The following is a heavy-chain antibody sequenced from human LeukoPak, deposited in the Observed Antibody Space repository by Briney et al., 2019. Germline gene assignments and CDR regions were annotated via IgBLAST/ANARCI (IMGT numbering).Heavy chain of an antibody. CDR3: AREPIVVVITSYYYYGMNV. CDR1: GFTFSSYA. J-gene: IGHJ6*02. D-gene: IGHD3-22*01. V-gene: IGHV3-30-3*01. CDR2: ISYDGSNK. Sequence: PWRSLRLSCAASGFTFSSYAMHWVRQAPGKGLEWVAVISYDGSNKYYADSVKGRFTISRDDSKNTLYMHMNSLRAEDTAVYYCAREPIVVVITSYYYYGMNVWGQGTTVTVSS.